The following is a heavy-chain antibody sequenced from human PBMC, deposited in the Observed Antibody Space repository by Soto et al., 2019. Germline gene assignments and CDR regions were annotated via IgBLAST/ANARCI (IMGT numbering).Heavy chain of an antibody. V-gene: IGHV4-34*01. CDR3: ARAYCSSTSCYLFSWFDP. J-gene: IGHJ5*02. Sequence: SETLSLTCAVYGGSFSGYYWSWIRQPPGKGLEWIGEINHSGSTNYNPSLKSRVTISVDTSKNQFSLKLSPVTAADTAVYYCARAYCSSTSCYLFSWFDPWGQGTLVTVSS. CDR1: GGSFSGYY. CDR2: INHSGST. D-gene: IGHD2-2*01.